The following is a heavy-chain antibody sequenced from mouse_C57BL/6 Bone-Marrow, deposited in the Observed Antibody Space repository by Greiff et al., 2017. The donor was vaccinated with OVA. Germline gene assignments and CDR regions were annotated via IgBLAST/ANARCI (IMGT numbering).Heavy chain of an antibody. J-gene: IGHJ3*01. V-gene: IGHV14-3*01. Sequence: VQLKESVAELVRPGASVKLSCTASGFNIKNTYMHWVKQRPEQGLEWIGRIDPANGNTKYAPKFQGKATITADTSSNTAYLQLSSLTSEDTAIYYCARLRVLRFPWFAYWGQGTLVTVSA. CDR2: IDPANGNT. CDR1: GFNIKNTY. D-gene: IGHD1-1*01. CDR3: ARLRVLRFPWFAY.